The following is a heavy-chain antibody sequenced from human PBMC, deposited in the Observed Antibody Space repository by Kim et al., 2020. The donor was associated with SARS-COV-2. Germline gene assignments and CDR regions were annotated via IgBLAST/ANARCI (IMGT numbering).Heavy chain of an antibody. CDR1: GFTFSDYY. D-gene: IGHD1-26*01. CDR2: ISSSGSTI. J-gene: IGHJ6*02. V-gene: IGHV3-11*01. CDR3: ARDPDYSGSYYGYYYYYGMDV. Sequence: GGSLRLSCAAPGFTFSDYYMSWIRQAPGKGLEWVSYISSSGSTIYYADSVKGRFTISRDNAKNSLYLQMNSLRAEDTAVYYCARDPDYSGSYYGYYYYYGMDVWGQGTTVTVSS.